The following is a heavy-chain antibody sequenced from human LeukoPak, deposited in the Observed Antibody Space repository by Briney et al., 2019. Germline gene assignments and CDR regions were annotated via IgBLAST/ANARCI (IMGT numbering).Heavy chain of an antibody. CDR3: AKDSSGWYEWEY. J-gene: IGHJ4*02. CDR1: GFIFSRYA. CDR2: FSGSGGST. Sequence: GGPLRLSCAASGFIFSRYAMSGLRQAPGRGLEGVSGFSGSGGSTYYADSVKGRFTISRDNSKNTLYLQINSLRAEDTAVYYCAKDSSGWYEWEYWGQGTLVTVSS. V-gene: IGHV3-23*01. D-gene: IGHD6-19*01.